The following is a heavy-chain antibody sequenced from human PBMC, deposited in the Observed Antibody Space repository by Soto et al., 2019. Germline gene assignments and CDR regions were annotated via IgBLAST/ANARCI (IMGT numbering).Heavy chain of an antibody. CDR1: GAALNSGNYY. D-gene: IGHD2-21*01. CDR3: ARLRIATNNYKWFDP. CDR2: IYVTGAV. Sequence: LSLTCSVSGAALNSGNYYWSWIRQLPGKGLEWIGHIYVTGAVDYNPSLRDRITISQDTSERQFSLNLRLVTAADTAVYYCARLRIATNNYKWFDPWGQGTLVTVSS. J-gene: IGHJ5*02. V-gene: IGHV4-31*03.